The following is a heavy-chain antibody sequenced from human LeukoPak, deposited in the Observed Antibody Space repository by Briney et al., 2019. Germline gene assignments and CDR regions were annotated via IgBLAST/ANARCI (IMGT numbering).Heavy chain of an antibody. Sequence: GGSLRLSCAASGFTFSSYWMSWVRQAPGKGLEWVANIKQDGSEKYYVDSVKGRFTISRDNAKNSLYLQMNSLRAEDTAVYYCARELVGATTWAKDYYYYMDVWGKGTTVTVSS. CDR1: GFTFSSYW. CDR2: IKQDGSEK. V-gene: IGHV3-7*01. CDR3: ARELVGATTWAKDYYYYMDV. D-gene: IGHD1-26*01. J-gene: IGHJ6*03.